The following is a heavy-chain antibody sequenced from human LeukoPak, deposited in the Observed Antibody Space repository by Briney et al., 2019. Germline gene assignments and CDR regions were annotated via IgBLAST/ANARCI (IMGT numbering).Heavy chain of an antibody. J-gene: IGHJ5*02. D-gene: IGHD3-10*01. CDR1: GGSFSSYY. V-gene: IGHV4-4*09. Sequence: SETLSLTCAVYGGSFSSYYWSWIRQPPGKGLEWIGYIYTSGSTNYNPSLKSRVTISVDTSKNQFSLKLSSVTAADTAVYYCARRGYHNWFDPWGQGTLVTVSS. CDR2: IYTSGST. CDR3: ARRGYHNWFDP.